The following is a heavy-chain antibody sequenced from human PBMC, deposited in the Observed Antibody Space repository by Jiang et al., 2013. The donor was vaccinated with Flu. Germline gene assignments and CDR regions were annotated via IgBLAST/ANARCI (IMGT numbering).Heavy chain of an antibody. D-gene: IGHD3-16*01. J-gene: IGHJ3*02. CDR1: GGSISSYY. V-gene: IGHV4-59*01. CDR2: IYYSGST. CDR3: AREDMITFGGVRSAFDI. Sequence: SGPGLVKPSETLSLTCTVSGGSISSYYWSWIRQPPGKGLEWIGYIYYSGSTNYNPSLKSRVTISVDTSKNQFSLKLSSVTAADTAVYYCAREDMITFGGVRSAFDIWGQGTMVTVSS.